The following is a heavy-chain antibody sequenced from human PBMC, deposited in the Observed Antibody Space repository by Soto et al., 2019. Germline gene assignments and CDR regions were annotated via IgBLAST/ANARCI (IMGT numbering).Heavy chain of an antibody. D-gene: IGHD6-13*01. Sequence: QLQLQESGPGLVKPSETLSLTCTVSGVSISSSSYYWVWIRQPPGKGLEWIGSIYYSGSTYYNPSQQRLVTIAVDTSKHPFSVKLSSVTAADTAVYYCARHLRRGSSSCPPWGQGTLVPVSS. J-gene: IGHJ4*02. CDR1: GVSISSSSYY. V-gene: IGHV4-39*01. CDR3: ARHLRRGSSSCPP. CDR2: IYYSGST.